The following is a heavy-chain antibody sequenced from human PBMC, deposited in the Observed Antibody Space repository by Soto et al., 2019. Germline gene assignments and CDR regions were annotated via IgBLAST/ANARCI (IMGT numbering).Heavy chain of an antibody. D-gene: IGHD5-12*01. V-gene: IGHV1-69*08. Sequence: QVQLVQSGAEVKKPGSSVKVSCKTSGGTFSNDIITWVRQAPGQGFEWMGRIIPLLDIANYAQKFQGRVTITADKSTSTAYMELNSLRSEDTAVYYCARDSPIGSTFSGYDAIDYWGQGTLVTVSS. CDR3: ARDSPIGSTFSGYDAIDY. J-gene: IGHJ4*02. CDR1: GGTFSNDI. CDR2: IIPLLDIA.